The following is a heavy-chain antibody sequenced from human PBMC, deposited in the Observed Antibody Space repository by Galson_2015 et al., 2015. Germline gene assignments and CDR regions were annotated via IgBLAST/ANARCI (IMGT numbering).Heavy chain of an antibody. CDR2: VSPDGTST. J-gene: IGHJ5*02. Sequence: SLRLSCAASGLTFTGYWMHWVRQVPGKGLVWVARVSPDGTSTYYADSVKGRFTISRDNTKNTVSLQMNSLRAEDTALYYCVTDRTVWAWGQGTLVTVSS. CDR3: VTDRTVWA. V-gene: IGHV3-74*01. CDR1: GLTFTGYW. D-gene: IGHD1-1*01.